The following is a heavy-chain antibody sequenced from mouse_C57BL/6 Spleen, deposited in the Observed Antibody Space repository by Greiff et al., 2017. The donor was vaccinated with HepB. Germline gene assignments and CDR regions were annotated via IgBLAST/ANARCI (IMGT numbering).Heavy chain of an antibody. V-gene: IGHV5-4*01. D-gene: IGHD3-2*02. CDR2: ISDGGSYT. Sequence: EVQLVESGGGLVKPGGSLKLSCAASGFTFSSYAMSWVRQTPEKRLEWVATISDGGSYTYYPDNVKGRFTISRDNAKNNLYLQMSHLKSEDTAMYYCARDQLRQIGFAYWGQGTLVTVSA. J-gene: IGHJ3*01. CDR1: GFTFSSYA. CDR3: ARDQLRQIGFAY.